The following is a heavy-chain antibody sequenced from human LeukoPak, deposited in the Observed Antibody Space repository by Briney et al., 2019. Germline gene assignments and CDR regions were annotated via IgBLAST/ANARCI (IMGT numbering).Heavy chain of an antibody. D-gene: IGHD2/OR15-2a*01. CDR2: IISTYGAS. J-gene: IGHJ4*02. V-gene: IGHV1-69*01. CDR1: GDTVRRYA. Sequence: SVKVSCKAFGDTVRRYAIGWVRQAPGQGLEWIGGIISTYGASNYAQKFQVRVTLTADESANTAYMELRDLRSDDTAVYYCARDRTGYGNYYFDSWGQGTPVTVSS. CDR3: ARDRTGYGNYYFDS.